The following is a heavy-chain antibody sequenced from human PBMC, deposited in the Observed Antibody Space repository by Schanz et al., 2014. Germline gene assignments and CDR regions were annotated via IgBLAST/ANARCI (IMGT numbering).Heavy chain of an antibody. D-gene: IGHD1-1*01. CDR2: ISYDGTNK. CDR3: ARDGVAATTDFEY. J-gene: IGHJ4*02. V-gene: IGHV3-30*04. CDR1: EFTFSSYA. Sequence: VQLVESGGGVVQPGRSLRLSCAASEFTFSSYAMHWVRQAPGKGLEWVAVISYDGTNKYYADSVKGRFTISRDNAKSSLHPQMNSLRADDTAVYYCARDGVAATTDFEYWGQGALVTVSS.